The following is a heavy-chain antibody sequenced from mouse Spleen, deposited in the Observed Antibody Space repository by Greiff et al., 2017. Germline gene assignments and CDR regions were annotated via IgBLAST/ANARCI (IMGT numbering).Heavy chain of an antibody. CDR2: ISSGSSTI. J-gene: IGHJ4*01. CDR3: ATGALYAMDY. D-gene: IGHD3-1*01. V-gene: IGHV5-17*01. CDR1: GFTFSDYG. Sequence: EVKLMESGGGLVKPGGSLKLSCAASGFTFSDYGMHWVRQAPEKGLEWVAYISSGSSTIYYADTVKGRFTISRDNAKNTLFLQMTSLRSEDTAMYYCATGALYAMDYWGQGTSVTVSS.